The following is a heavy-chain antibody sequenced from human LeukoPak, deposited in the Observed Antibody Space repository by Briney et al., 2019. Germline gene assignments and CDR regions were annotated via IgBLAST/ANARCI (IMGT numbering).Heavy chain of an antibody. J-gene: IGHJ4*02. CDR1: GFTFSSYG. V-gene: IGHV3-30*18. CDR2: ISYDGSNK. Sequence: GGSLRLSCAASGFTFSSYGMHWVRQAPGKGLEWVAVISYDGSNKYYADSVKGRFTISRDNSKSTLYLQMNSLRAEDTAVYYCAKDLVAEYSYGSDPDYWGQGTLVTVSS. D-gene: IGHD5-18*01. CDR3: AKDLVAEYSYGSDPDY.